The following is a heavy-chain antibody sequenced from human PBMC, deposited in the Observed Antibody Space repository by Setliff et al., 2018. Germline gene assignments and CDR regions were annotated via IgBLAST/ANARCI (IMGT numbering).Heavy chain of an antibody. CDR2: TSAYNGNT. V-gene: IGHV1-18*01. Sequence: APVKVSCKASGYTFTSYDINWVRQAPGQGLEWMGWTSAYNGNTNYAKKLQGRVTMTTDTSTSTAYMELRSLRSDDTAVYYCARDRSSGWYVWGDYYYGMDVWGQGTTVTVSS. J-gene: IGHJ6*02. CDR1: GYTFTSYD. D-gene: IGHD6-19*01. CDR3: ARDRSSGWYVWGDYYYGMDV.